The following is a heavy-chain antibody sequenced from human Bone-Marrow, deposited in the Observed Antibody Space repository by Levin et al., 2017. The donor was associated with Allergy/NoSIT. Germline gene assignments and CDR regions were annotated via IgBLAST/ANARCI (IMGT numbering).Heavy chain of an antibody. CDR3: TKDRAAPSVTASDKDAVDV. Sequence: PGGSLRLSCAASGFTFDDYAMHWVRHAPGKGLEWVSGINWNSGDIDYAASVKGRFTISRDNAKNSLYLQMNSLRTEDTALYYCTKDRAAPSVTASDKDAVDVWGQGTMVTVSS. V-gene: IGHV3-9*01. D-gene: IGHD6-13*01. CDR2: INWNSGDI. CDR1: GFTFDDYA. J-gene: IGHJ3*01.